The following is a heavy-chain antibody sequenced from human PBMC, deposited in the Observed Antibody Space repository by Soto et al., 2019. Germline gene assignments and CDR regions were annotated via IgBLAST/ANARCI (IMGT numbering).Heavy chain of an antibody. CDR1: GYTFTSYG. D-gene: IGHD6-13*01. Sequence: QVQLVQSGAEVKKPGASVKVSCKASGYTFTSYGISWVRQAPGQGLEWMGWISAYNGNTNYAQKLQGRVTMTTDTPTGTAYMELRSRRSDDTAVYYCARDRSSSWHTYPDWYFVLWGRGTLVTVSS. J-gene: IGHJ2*01. V-gene: IGHV1-18*01. CDR2: ISAYNGNT. CDR3: ARDRSSSWHTYPDWYFVL.